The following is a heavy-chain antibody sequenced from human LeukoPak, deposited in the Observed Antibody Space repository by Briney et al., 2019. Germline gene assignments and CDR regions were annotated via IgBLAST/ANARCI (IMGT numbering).Heavy chain of an antibody. Sequence: SETLSLTCTVSGDSISAYTWSWLRQPPGKGLEWIGSIYYSGSTNYNPSLGRRVTISMDTSKTWFSLNLSGVTAADTAMYYCARELDPTSTNNPHFYYHMDVWGKGTTVTVSS. CDR1: GDSISAYT. CDR2: IYYSGST. CDR3: ARELDPTSTNNPHFYYHMDV. V-gene: IGHV4-59*01. J-gene: IGHJ6*03. D-gene: IGHD1/OR15-1a*01.